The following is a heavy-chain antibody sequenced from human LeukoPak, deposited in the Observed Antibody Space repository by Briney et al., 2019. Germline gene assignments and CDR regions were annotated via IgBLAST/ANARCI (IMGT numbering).Heavy chain of an antibody. V-gene: IGHV1-46*01. CDR2: INPSGGST. Sequence: ASVKVSCKASGYTFTSYYMHWVRQAPGQGLEWMGIINPSGGSTSYAQKFQGRVTMTRDTSTSTVYMELSSLRSEDTAVYYCARGPYDYYDSSGYHEDYWGQGTLVTASS. CDR1: GYTFTSYY. J-gene: IGHJ4*02. D-gene: IGHD3-22*01. CDR3: ARGPYDYYDSSGYHEDY.